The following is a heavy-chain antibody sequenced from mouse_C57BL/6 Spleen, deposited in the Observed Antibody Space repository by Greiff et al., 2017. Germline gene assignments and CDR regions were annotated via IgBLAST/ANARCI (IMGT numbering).Heavy chain of an antibody. CDR1: GYTFTSYW. Sequence: VQLQQPGAELVKPGASVKLSCKASGYTFTSYWMHWVKQRPGRGLEWIGRIDPNSGGTKYNEKFKSKATLTVDKPSSTAYMQLSSLTSEDSAVYDCARAAKVVEGDPWFGYWGQGTLVTVST. V-gene: IGHV1-72*01. CDR3: ARAAKVVEGDPWFGY. J-gene: IGHJ3*01. D-gene: IGHD1-1*01. CDR2: IDPNSGGT.